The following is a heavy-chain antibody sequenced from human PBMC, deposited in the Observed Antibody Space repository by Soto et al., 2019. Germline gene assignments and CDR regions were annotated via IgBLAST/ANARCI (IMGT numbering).Heavy chain of an antibody. D-gene: IGHD2-2*01. Sequence: PGGSLRLSCAASGFTFSSYGMHWVRQAPGKGLEWVAVISYDGSNKYYADSVKGRFTISRDNSKNTLYLQMNSLRAEDTAVYYCAKVSSGYCSSTSCYFHYYGMDVWGQGTMVTVSS. J-gene: IGHJ6*02. CDR2: ISYDGSNK. CDR3: AKVSSGYCSSTSCYFHYYGMDV. CDR1: GFTFSSYG. V-gene: IGHV3-30*18.